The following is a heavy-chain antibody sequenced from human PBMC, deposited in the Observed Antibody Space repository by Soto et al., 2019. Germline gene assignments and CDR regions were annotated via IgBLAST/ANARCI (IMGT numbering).Heavy chain of an antibody. J-gene: IGHJ3*02. CDR3: AEVRYSEGRGSFDI. D-gene: IGHD2-15*01. Sequence: QLQLQESGPGLVKPSETLSLTCTVSGGSISSSSYHWGWIRQPPGKGLEWIESIDYSGSTYYTPSLKGRITLSVDTSKNQFSLKLSSVTAADTAVYYCAEVRYSEGRGSFDIWGQGTMVTVSS. V-gene: IGHV4-39*01. CDR2: IDYSGST. CDR1: GGSISSSSYH.